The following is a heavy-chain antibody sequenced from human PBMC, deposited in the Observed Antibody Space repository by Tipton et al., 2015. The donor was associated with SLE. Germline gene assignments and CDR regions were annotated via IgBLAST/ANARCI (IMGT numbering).Heavy chain of an antibody. CDR1: GFAFSNYA. J-gene: IGHJ4*02. CDR3: AKTLYNWNDVGNFDY. CDR2: TYSGGTYT. Sequence: SLRLSCAASGFAFSNYAMSWVRQAPGEGLEWVSVTYSGGTYTYYADSVKGRFTISRDISKNMLYLQMNSLRAEDTAVYYCAKTLYNWNDVGNFDYWGQGTLVTVSS. D-gene: IGHD1-20*01. V-gene: IGHV3-23*03.